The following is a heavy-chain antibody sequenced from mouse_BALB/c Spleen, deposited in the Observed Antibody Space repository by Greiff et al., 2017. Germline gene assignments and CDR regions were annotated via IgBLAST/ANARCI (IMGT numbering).Heavy chain of an antibody. Sequence: EVKVVESGGGLVQPGGSRKLSCAASGFTFSSFGMHWVRQAPEKGLEWVAYISSGSSTIYYADTVKGRFTISRDNPKNTLFLQMTSLRSEDTAMYYCAIEWGYGPFAYWGQGTLVTVSA. V-gene: IGHV5-17*02. CDR1: GFTFSSFG. CDR2: ISSGSSTI. CDR3: AIEWGYGPFAY. J-gene: IGHJ3*01. D-gene: IGHD2-14*01.